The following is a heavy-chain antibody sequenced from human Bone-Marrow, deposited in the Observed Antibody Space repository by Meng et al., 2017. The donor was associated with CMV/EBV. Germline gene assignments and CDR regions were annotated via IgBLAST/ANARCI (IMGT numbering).Heavy chain of an antibody. CDR2: IYYSGST. V-gene: IGHV4-59*01. CDR3: ARERTVDYDFWSGYPGRVTPYFWDI. CDR1: WGSISSYY. J-gene: IGHJ3*02. D-gene: IGHD3-3*01. Sequence: SETLSLTCTVSWGSISSYYWSWIRQPPGKGLEWIGYIYYSGSTNYHPSLKSRVTISVDTSKNQFSLKLSSVTAADTAVYYCARERTVDYDFWSGYPGRVTPYFWDIWGQGTMVTVSS.